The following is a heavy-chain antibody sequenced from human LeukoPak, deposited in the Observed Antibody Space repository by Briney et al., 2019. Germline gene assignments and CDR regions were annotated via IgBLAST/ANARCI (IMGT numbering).Heavy chain of an antibody. CDR3: ARVGSAWDYGDYGGWFDP. V-gene: IGHV4-39*07. D-gene: IGHD4-17*01. CDR2: IYYSGST. J-gene: IGHJ5*02. CDR1: GGSISSSSYY. Sequence: PSETLSLTCTVSGGSISSSSYYWGWIRQPPGTGLEWIGSIYYSGSTYYNPSLKSRVTISVDTSKNQFSLKLSSVTAADTAVYYCARVGSAWDYGDYGGWFDPWGQGTLVTVSS.